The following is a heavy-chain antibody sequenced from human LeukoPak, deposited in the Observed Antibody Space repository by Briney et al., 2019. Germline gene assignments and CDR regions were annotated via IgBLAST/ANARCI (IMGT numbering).Heavy chain of an antibody. J-gene: IGHJ4*02. CDR2: IYYSGST. CDR1: GGSISSYY. D-gene: IGHD3-3*01. CDR3: ASAHRASYYEFWSGYYPFDY. V-gene: IGHV4-59*01. Sequence: SETLSLTCTVSGGSISSYYWSWIRQPPGKGLEWIGYIYYSGSTNYNPSLKSRVTISVDTSKNQFSLKLSSVTAADTAVYYCASAHRASYYEFWSGYYPFDYWGQGTLVTVSS.